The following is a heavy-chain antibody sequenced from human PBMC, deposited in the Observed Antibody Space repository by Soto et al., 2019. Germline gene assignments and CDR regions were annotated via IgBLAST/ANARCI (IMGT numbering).Heavy chain of an antibody. D-gene: IGHD2-2*01. J-gene: IGHJ4*02. Sequence: PSDTLSLTCTVSGGSISSGDYYWSWIRQPPGKGLEWIGYIYYSGSTYYNPSLKSRVTISVDTSKNQFSLKLSSVTAADTAVYYCARAGGTSWTLWYFDYWGQGTLVTVSS. V-gene: IGHV4-30-4*02. CDR2: IYYSGST. CDR3: ARAGGTSWTLWYFDY. CDR1: GGSISSGDYY.